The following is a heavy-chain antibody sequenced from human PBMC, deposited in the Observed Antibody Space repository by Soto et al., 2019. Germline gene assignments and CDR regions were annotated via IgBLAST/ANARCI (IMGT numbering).Heavy chain of an antibody. Sequence: GGSLRLSCAASGFPFTNAWMSWVRQVPGKGLEWIARVLSKADGGETDYAAPVKDRVTISRDDSRNTLHLQMNSLRTEDTAVYYCTPSDYIWGSDRYSWAYWGQGALVTVSS. CDR3: TPSDYIWGSDRYSWAY. J-gene: IGHJ4*02. CDR2: VLSKADGGET. D-gene: IGHD3-16*02. CDR1: GFPFTNAW. V-gene: IGHV3-15*01.